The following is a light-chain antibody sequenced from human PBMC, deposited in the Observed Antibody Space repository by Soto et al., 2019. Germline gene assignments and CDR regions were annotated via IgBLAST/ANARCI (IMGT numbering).Light chain of an antibody. V-gene: IGKV3-20*01. CDR3: QHYGDSPRA. CDR2: GAS. CDR1: QSVSSSY. J-gene: IGKJ1*01. Sequence: PGERATLSCRASQSVSSSYLAWYQQKPGQTPRLLIYGASSRATGIPDRFSGSGSGTDFTLTISRLEPEDFAVYYCQHYGDSPRAFGQGTKVEIK.